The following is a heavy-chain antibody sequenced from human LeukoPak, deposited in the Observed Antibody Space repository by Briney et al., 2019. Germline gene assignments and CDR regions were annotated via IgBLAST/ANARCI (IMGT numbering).Heavy chain of an antibody. CDR2: INPNSGGT. D-gene: IGHD3-10*01. J-gene: IGHJ4*02. Sequence: ASVKVSCKASGYTFTGYYMHWVRQAPGQGLEWMGWINPNSGGTNYAQKFQGRVTMTSDTSISTAFMELHRLRSDDTAVYYCARLINGGRALDYWGQGTLVTVSS. V-gene: IGHV1-2*02. CDR3: ARLINGGRALDY. CDR1: GYTFTGYY.